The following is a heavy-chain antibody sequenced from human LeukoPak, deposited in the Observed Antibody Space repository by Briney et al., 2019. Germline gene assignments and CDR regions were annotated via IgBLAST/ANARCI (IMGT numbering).Heavy chain of an antibody. CDR3: ASDRYYHDSSGYYPGYLFDY. CDR2: ISSISYI. V-gene: IGHV3-21*01. D-gene: IGHD3-22*01. Sequence: GGSLRLSCAASGFTFSRYSMNWVRQAPGKGLEWVSSISSISYIYYADSVKGRFTISRDNAKNSLYLHMNSLRAEDTAVYYCASDRYYHDSSGYYPGYLFDYWGQGTLVTVSS. CDR1: GFTFSRYS. J-gene: IGHJ4*02.